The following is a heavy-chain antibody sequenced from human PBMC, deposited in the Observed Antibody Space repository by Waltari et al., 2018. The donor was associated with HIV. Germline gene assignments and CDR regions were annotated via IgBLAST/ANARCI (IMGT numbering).Heavy chain of an antibody. CDR2: IKQDGSEK. D-gene: IGHD2-2*02. CDR3: ASPSIRAGMDV. CDR1: GFPFRTFW. V-gene: IGHV3-7*01. Sequence: EVQLVESGGGLVQPGGSLRLSCDASGFPFRTFWMSWVRQAPGKGLEWLANIKQDGSEKYYVDSVKGRFTISRDNAKNSLYLQMNSLRAEDTAVYYCASPSIRAGMDVWGQGTTVTVSS. J-gene: IGHJ6*02.